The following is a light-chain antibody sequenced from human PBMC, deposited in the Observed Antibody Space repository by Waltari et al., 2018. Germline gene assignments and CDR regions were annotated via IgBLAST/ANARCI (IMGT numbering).Light chain of an antibody. CDR1: SSDVGNYNL. CDR3: CSYAGFGIYV. Sequence: QSGLTQPASVSGSPGQSITISCTGTSSDVGNYNLVSWYQQYPGKAPKLMVYEVTKRASGVSDRFSGSKSGNTASLTIYGLQSEDAADCYCCSYAGFGIYVFGTGTKVTVL. V-gene: IGLV2-23*02. CDR2: EVT. J-gene: IGLJ1*01.